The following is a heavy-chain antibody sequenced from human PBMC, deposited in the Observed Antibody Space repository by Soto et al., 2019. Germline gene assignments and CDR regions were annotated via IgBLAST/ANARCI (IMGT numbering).Heavy chain of an antibody. CDR2: IYYSGST. CDR3: ARLSYGDYVLDY. Sequence: SETLSLTCTVSGGSISSYYWSWIRQPPGKGLEWIGYIYYSGSTNYNPSLKSRVTISVDTSKNQFSLKLSSVTAADTAVYYCARLSYGDYVLDYWGQGTLVTVS. D-gene: IGHD4-17*01. J-gene: IGHJ4*02. CDR1: GGSISSYY. V-gene: IGHV4-59*01.